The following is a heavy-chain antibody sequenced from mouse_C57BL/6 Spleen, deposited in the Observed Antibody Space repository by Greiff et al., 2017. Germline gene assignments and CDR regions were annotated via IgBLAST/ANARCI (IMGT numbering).Heavy chain of an antibody. Sequence: EVQLQQSGPELVKPGASVKISCKASGYTFTDYYMNWVKQSHGKSLEWIGDINPNNGGTSYNQKFKGKDTLTVDKSSSTAYMELRSLTSEDSAVYYCVYYGYDAGFAYWGQGTLVTVSA. CDR2: INPNNGGT. CDR1: GYTFTDYY. CDR3: VYYGYDAGFAY. V-gene: IGHV1-26*01. J-gene: IGHJ3*01. D-gene: IGHD2-2*01.